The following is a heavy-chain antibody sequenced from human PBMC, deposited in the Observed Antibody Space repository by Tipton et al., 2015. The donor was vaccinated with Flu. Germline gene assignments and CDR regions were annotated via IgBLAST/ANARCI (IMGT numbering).Heavy chain of an antibody. D-gene: IGHD6-19*01. CDR1: GGSISSYY. CDR2: IYYSGGT. Sequence: GLVKPSETLSLTCTVSGGSISSYYWSWIRQPPGKGLEWIGYIYYSGGTNYNPSLKSRVTISVDTSKNQFSLKLSSVTAADTAVYYCARDPSGWKAYYYYGMDVWGQGTTVTVSS. V-gene: IGHV4-59*01. CDR3: ARDPSGWKAYYYYGMDV. J-gene: IGHJ6*02.